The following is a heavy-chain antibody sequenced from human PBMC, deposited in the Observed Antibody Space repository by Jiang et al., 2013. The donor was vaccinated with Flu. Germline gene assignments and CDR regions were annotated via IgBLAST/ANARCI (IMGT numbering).Heavy chain of an antibody. CDR3: ARGMQLWLWY. CDR2: IKQDGSEK. J-gene: IGHJ4*02. CDR1: TFSSYW. Sequence: TFSSYWMTWVRQAPGKGLEWVANIKQDGSEKYYVDSVKGRFTISRDNAKNSLYLQMNSLRAEDTAVYYCARGMQLWLWYWGQGTLVTVSS. D-gene: IGHD5-18*01. V-gene: IGHV3-7*05.